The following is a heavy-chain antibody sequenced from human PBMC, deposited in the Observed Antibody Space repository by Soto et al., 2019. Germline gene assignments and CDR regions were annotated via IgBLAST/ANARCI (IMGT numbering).Heavy chain of an antibody. CDR3: ARSYSSSWYYFDY. J-gene: IGHJ4*02. V-gene: IGHV3-48*01. D-gene: IGHD6-13*01. CDR2: ISSSSSTI. Sequence: EVQLVESGGGLVQPGGSLRLSCAASGFTFSSYSMNWVRQAPGKGLEWVSYISSSSSTIYYADSVKGRFTISRDNAKNSLYLQINSLRAEDTAVYYCARSYSSSWYYFDYWGQGTLVTVSS. CDR1: GFTFSSYS.